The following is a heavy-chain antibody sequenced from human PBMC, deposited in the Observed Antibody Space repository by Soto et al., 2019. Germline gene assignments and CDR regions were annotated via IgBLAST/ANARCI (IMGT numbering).Heavy chain of an antibody. V-gene: IGHV3-7*03. Sequence: EVQLVESGGGLVQPGGSLRLSCAASGFTFSSYWMSWVRQAPGKGLEWVANIKQAGSEKYYVDSVKGRFTISRDNAKNSLDLQMNSLRAEDTAVYYCATPPDDYGDFAVWGQGTTVTVSS. CDR1: GFTFSSYW. D-gene: IGHD4-17*01. CDR3: ATPPDDYGDFAV. CDR2: IKQAGSEK. J-gene: IGHJ6*02.